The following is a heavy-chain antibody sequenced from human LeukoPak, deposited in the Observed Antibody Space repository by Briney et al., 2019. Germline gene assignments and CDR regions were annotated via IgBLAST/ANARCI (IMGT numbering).Heavy chain of an antibody. CDR3: ASTLIWSGYLNHYYCMDV. CDR2: IIPIFGTA. J-gene: IGHJ6*03. Sequence: ASVKVSCKASGGTFSSYAISWVRQAPGQGLEWVGGIIPIFGTANYAQKFQGRVTITTDESTSTAYMELSSLRSEDTAVYYCASTLIWSGYLNHYYCMDVWGKGTTVTVSS. CDR1: GGTFSSYA. D-gene: IGHD3-3*01. V-gene: IGHV1-69*05.